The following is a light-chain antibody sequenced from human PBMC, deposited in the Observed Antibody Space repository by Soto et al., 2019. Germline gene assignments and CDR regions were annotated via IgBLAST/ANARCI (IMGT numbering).Light chain of an antibody. Sequence: QTVVTQPPSASGTPGQRVTISCSGSSSNIGSNTVNWYQQLPGTAPKLLIYSNNQRPSGVPDRFSGSKSGTSASLAISGLQYEDEADYYCAAWDDSLNGYVVFGGGTQLTVL. CDR2: SNN. CDR1: SSNIGSNT. CDR3: AAWDDSLNGYVV. J-gene: IGLJ2*01. V-gene: IGLV1-44*01.